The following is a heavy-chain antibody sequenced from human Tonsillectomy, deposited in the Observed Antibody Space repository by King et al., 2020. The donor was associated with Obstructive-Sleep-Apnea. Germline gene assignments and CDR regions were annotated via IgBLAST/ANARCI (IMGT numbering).Heavy chain of an antibody. Sequence: VQLVESGGGVVQPGRSLRLSCAASGFTFSSYAMHWVRQAPGKGLEWVAVISYDGSNKYYADSVKGRFTISRDNSKNTLYLQMNSLRAEDTAVYYCAREMRCSSTSCYGAVAFDIWGQGTMVTVSS. V-gene: IGHV3-30*04. CDR3: AREMRCSSTSCYGAVAFDI. J-gene: IGHJ3*02. CDR1: GFTFSSYA. D-gene: IGHD2-2*01. CDR2: ISYDGSNK.